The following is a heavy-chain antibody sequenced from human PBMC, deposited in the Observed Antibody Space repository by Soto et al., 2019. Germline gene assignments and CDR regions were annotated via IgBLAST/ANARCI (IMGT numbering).Heavy chain of an antibody. CDR1: GYTFTGYF. J-gene: IGHJ5*02. D-gene: IGHD3-10*01. Sequence: GASVKFYCKASGYTFTGYFMHWVRQAPGQGLEWMGWINPYSGGADYAQSFQGRVTMTRDTSISTVYMELSRLRFDDTAVYYCARVIRGAYYNSPLDTWGQGTVVTVSS. CDR2: INPYSGGA. V-gene: IGHV1-2*02. CDR3: ARVIRGAYYNSPLDT.